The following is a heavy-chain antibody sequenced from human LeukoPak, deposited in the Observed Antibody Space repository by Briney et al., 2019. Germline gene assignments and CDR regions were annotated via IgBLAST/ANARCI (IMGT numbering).Heavy chain of an antibody. V-gene: IGHV1-3*01. CDR3: ALSRITLGEFTVPPKAFDT. CDR2: INAGNGNT. CDR1: GYTFTSYA. D-gene: IGHD3-16*02. J-gene: IGHJ3*02. Sequence: ASVKVSCKASGYTFTSYAMHWVRQAPGQRLEWMGWINAGNGNTKYSQKFQGRVTITRDTSASTAYMELSSLKSEDTAVYYCALSRITLGEFTVPPKAFDTWGKGKMAT.